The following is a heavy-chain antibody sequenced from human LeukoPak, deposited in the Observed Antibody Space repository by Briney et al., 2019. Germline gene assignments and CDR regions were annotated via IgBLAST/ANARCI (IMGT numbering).Heavy chain of an antibody. J-gene: IGHJ4*02. D-gene: IGHD6-13*01. CDR2: INHSGST. CDR1: GGPFSGYY. CDR3: ARGRDSSSFGAGY. V-gene: IGHV4-34*01. Sequence: SETLSLTCAVYGGPFSGYYWSWIRQPPGKGLEWIGEINHSGSTNYNPSLKSRVTISVDTSKNQFSLKLSSVTAADTAVYYCARGRDSSSFGAGYWGQGTLVTVSS.